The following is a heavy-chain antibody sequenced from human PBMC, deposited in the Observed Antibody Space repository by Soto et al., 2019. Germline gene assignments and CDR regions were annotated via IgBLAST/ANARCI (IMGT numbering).Heavy chain of an antibody. Sequence: QLQLQESGPGLVKPSETLSLTCTVSGDSISNTSHYWGWIRQPPGKGLEWIGTIYYRGSTSYNPSLKSRVTISVDTSKNQFSLKLSSVTAADTAVYYCARSMAARPQDAFDIWGQGTMVTVSS. J-gene: IGHJ3*02. CDR3: ARSMAARPQDAFDI. CDR1: GDSISNTSHY. CDR2: IYYRGST. V-gene: IGHV4-39*01. D-gene: IGHD6-6*01.